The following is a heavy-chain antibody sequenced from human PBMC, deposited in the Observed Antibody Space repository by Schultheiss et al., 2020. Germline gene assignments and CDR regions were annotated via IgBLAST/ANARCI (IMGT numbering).Heavy chain of an antibody. Sequence: GGSLRLSCAASGFTFSSCAMSWVRQAPGKGLVWVSAISGSGGVTYYADSVKGRFTISRDISKNTLFLQMNSLRAEDTAVYFCAKDWDTSDVDMATIVDYWGQGALGPSSS. CDR1: GFTFSSCA. J-gene: IGHJ4*02. CDR3: AKDWDTSDVDMATIVDY. D-gene: IGHD5-24*01. V-gene: IGHV3-23*01. CDR2: ISGSGGVT.